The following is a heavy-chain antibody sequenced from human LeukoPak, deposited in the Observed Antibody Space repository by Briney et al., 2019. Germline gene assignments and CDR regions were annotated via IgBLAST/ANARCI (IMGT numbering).Heavy chain of an antibody. Sequence: PGRSLRLSCAASGFTFDDYAMHWVRQAPGKGLEWVSGISWNSGSIGYADSVKGRFTISRDNAKNSPYLQMNSLRAEDTALYYCAKGYSSSSQGSKVGYFDYWGQGTLVTVSS. CDR2: ISWNSGSI. D-gene: IGHD6-6*01. CDR3: AKGYSSSSQGSKVGYFDY. V-gene: IGHV3-9*01. J-gene: IGHJ4*02. CDR1: GFTFDDYA.